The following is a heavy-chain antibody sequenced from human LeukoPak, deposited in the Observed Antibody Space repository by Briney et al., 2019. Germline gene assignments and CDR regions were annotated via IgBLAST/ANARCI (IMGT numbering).Heavy chain of an antibody. J-gene: IGHJ4*02. D-gene: IGHD6-19*01. Sequence: GGSLRLSCAASGFTVSSNYMSWVRQAPGKGLEWVSVIYSGGSTYYADSVKGRFTISRDNSENTLYLQMNSLRAEDTAVYYCAKQYSGGWYYFDYWGQGTLVTVSS. CDR3: AKQYSGGWYYFDY. CDR2: IYSGGST. V-gene: IGHV3-53*01. CDR1: GFTVSSNY.